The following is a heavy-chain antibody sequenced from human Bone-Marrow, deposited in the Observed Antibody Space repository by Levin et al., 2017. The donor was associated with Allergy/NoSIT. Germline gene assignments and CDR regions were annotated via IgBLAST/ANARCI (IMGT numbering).Heavy chain of an antibody. V-gene: IGHV3-21*01. D-gene: IGHD3-9*01. CDR3: ARDVRDLTFRVPGRYGMDV. Sequence: GESLKISCVASGFVFNDCSLNWVRQAPGKGLEWVASISSSSKSIHYADSVKGRFTISRDNGKNSLYLQMTSLRGEDTALYYCARDVRDLTFRVPGRYGMDVWGQGTTVTVSS. CDR1: GFVFNDCS. J-gene: IGHJ6*02. CDR2: ISSSSKSI.